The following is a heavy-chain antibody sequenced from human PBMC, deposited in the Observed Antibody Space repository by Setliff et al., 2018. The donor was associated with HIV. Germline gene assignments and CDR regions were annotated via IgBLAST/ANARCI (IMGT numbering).Heavy chain of an antibody. CDR1: GYTFTDYS. J-gene: IGHJ4*02. CDR3: ARSNFWSGFGYGY. Sequence: ASVKVSCKTSGYTFTDYSIHWVRQAPGQGLEWMGWISANSGGTNYAQKFQGRVTMTSGTSISTAYMELSRLRSDDTAVYYCARSNFWSGFGYGYWGQGTLVTVSS. D-gene: IGHD3-3*01. CDR2: ISANSGGT. V-gene: IGHV1-2*02.